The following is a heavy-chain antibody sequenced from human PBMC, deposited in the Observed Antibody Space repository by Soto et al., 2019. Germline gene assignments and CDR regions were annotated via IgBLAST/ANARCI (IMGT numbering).Heavy chain of an antibody. J-gene: IGHJ3*02. Sequence: SVKVSCKASGGTFSSYTISWVRQAPGQGLELMGRIIPILGIANYAQKFQGRVTITADKSTSTAYMELSSLRSEDTAVYYCARKGYCSSTSCYSRDDAFDIWSQGTMVTVSS. CDR3: ARKGYCSSTSCYSRDDAFDI. CDR1: GGTFSSYT. CDR2: IIPILGIA. V-gene: IGHV1-69*02. D-gene: IGHD2-2*01.